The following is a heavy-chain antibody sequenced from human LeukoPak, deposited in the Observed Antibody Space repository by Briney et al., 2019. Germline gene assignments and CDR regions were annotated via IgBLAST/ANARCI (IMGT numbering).Heavy chain of an antibody. Sequence: MPSETLSLTCAVSGHAIGLGYYWGWIRQSPGKGLEWIGSIYHTGNTYYNPSLKSRVTISVDTSKNQFSLKLSSVTAADTAVYYCARGAPVDTAMVRWVHYYYMDVWGKGTTVTVSS. CDR3: ARGAPVDTAMVRWVHYYYMDV. CDR2: IYHTGNT. J-gene: IGHJ6*03. CDR1: GHAIGLGYY. V-gene: IGHV4-38-2*01. D-gene: IGHD5-18*01.